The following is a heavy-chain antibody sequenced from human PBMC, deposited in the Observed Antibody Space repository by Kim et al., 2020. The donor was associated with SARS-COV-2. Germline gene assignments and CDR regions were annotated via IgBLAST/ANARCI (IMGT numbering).Heavy chain of an antibody. CDR1: GFTFGDYA. J-gene: IGHJ4*02. CDR3: TRDRYGSSSVDD. D-gene: IGHD6-6*01. V-gene: IGHV3-49*04. Sequence: GGSLRLSCTASGFTFGDYAMSWVRQAPGKGLEWVGFIRSKAYGGTTEYAASVKGRFTISRDDSKSIAYRQMNSLKTEDTAVYHCTRDRYGSSSVDDWGQGTLVTVSS. CDR2: IRSKAYGGTT.